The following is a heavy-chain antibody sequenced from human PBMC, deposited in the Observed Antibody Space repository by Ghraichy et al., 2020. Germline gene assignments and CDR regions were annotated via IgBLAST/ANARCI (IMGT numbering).Heavy chain of an antibody. J-gene: IGHJ4*02. D-gene: IGHD3-9*01. V-gene: IGHV3-33*01. CDR1: GFTFSSYG. CDR3: ARDRVLRYFDWLSD. Sequence: GGSLRLSCAASGFTFSSYGMHWVRQAPAKGLEWVAVIWYDGSNKYYADSVKGRFTISRDNSKNTLYLQMNSLRAEDTAVYYCARDRVLRYFDWLSDWGQGTLVTVSS. CDR2: IWYDGSNK.